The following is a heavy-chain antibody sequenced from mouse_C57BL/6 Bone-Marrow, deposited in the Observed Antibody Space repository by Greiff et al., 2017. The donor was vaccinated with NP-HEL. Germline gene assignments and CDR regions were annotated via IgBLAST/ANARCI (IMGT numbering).Heavy chain of an antibody. V-gene: IGHV1-82*01. CDR2: INPSNGGT. J-gene: IGHJ2*01. CDR1: GYAFSSSW. Sequence: QVQLQQSGPELVKPGASVKISCKASGYAFSSSWMNWVKQRPGKGLEWIANINPSNGGTNYNEKFKSKATLTVDKSSSTAYMQLSSLTSEDSAVYYCARDSGYAFDYWGQGTTLTVSS. CDR3: ARDSGYAFDY. D-gene: IGHD3-2*02.